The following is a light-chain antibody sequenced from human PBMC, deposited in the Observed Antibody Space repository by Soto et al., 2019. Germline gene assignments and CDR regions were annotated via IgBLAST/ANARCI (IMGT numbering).Light chain of an antibody. CDR1: RDIGND. V-gene: IGKV1-6*01. Sequence: AIPMTQSPSSLSASVGDRVTITCRASRDIGNDLGWYQQKPGKAPKHLIFAASNLQSGVASRFSGGGSGTDFTLTISSLQADDFATYYCLQHFNFSWTFGQGTKVE. J-gene: IGKJ1*01. CDR2: AAS. CDR3: LQHFNFSWT.